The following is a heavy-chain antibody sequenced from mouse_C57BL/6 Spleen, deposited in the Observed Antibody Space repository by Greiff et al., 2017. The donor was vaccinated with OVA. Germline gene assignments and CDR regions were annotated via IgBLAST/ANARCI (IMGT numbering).Heavy chain of an antibody. D-gene: IGHD2-4*01. CDR1: GYTFTSYW. V-gene: IGHV1-69*01. CDR2: IDPSDSYT. J-gene: IGHJ3*01. CDR3: ARGDYDYDVFAY. Sequence: QVQLQQPGAELVMPGASVKLSCKASGYTFTSYWMHWVKQRPGQGLEWIGEIDPSDSYTNYNQKFKGKSTLTVDKFSSTAYMQLSSLTSEDSAVYYCARGDYDYDVFAYWGQGTLVTVSA.